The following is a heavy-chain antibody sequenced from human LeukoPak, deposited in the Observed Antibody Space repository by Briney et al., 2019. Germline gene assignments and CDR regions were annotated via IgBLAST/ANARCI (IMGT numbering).Heavy chain of an antibody. CDR1: GYTFTSYA. V-gene: IGHV7-4-1*02. CDR2: INTNTGNP. Sequence: ASVKVSCKASGYTFTSYAMNWVRQAPGQGLEWMGWINTNTGNPTYAQGFTGRFVFSLDTSVSTAYLQISSLKAEDTAVYYCARDGYYDFRSGYPNFDYWGQGTLVTVSS. J-gene: IGHJ4*02. CDR3: ARDGYYDFRSGYPNFDY. D-gene: IGHD3-3*01.